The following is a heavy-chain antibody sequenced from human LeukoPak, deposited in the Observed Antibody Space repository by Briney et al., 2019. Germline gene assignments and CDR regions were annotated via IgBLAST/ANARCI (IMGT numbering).Heavy chain of an antibody. V-gene: IGHV1-69*01. Sequence: SVKVSCKASGGTFSSYAISWVRQAPGQGLEWMGGIIPIFGTANYAQKFQGRVTITADESMSTAYMELSSLRSEDTAVYYCARDPLNDYGDYYGMDVWGKGTTVTVSS. CDR2: IIPIFGTA. CDR3: ARDPLNDYGDYYGMDV. J-gene: IGHJ6*04. CDR1: GGTFSSYA. D-gene: IGHD4-17*01.